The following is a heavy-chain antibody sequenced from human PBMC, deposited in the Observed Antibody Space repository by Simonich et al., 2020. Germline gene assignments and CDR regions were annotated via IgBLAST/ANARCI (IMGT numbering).Heavy chain of an antibody. Sequence: QVQLVQSGAEVKKPGASVKVSCKASGYTFTSYDINWVRQATGQGLERMGWMNPNKRNTGYAQKFQGRVTMTRNTSISTAYMELSSLRSEDTAVYYCARATVAVAGPFDIWGQGTMVTVSS. CDR2: MNPNKRNT. D-gene: IGHD6-19*01. J-gene: IGHJ3*02. CDR1: GYTFTSYD. CDR3: ARATVAVAGPFDI. V-gene: IGHV1-8*02.